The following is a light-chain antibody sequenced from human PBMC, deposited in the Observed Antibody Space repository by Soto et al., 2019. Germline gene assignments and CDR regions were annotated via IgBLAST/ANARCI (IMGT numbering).Light chain of an antibody. Sequence: VLTQPPSASGTPGQRVTISCSGSSSNIESNTVTWYQQLPGTAPKLVIYSNYDRPSGVPDRFSGSTSGTSASLVIRGLQSEDEADYYCAAWDDILNGYVFGGGTKVTVL. J-gene: IGLJ1*01. V-gene: IGLV1-44*01. CDR1: SSNIESNT. CDR3: AAWDDILNGYV. CDR2: SNY.